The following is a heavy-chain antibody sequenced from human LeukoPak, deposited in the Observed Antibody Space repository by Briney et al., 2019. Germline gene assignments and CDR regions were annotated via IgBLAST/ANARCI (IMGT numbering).Heavy chain of an antibody. CDR1: GYTFTSYY. Sequence: ASVKVSCKASGYTFTSYYMHWVRQAPGQGLEWMGIINPSGGSTSYAQKFQGGVTMTTDTSTSTVYMELSSLRSEDTAVYYCARDPANDVLRYFDWLFPYFDYWGQGTLVTVSS. V-gene: IGHV1-46*01. J-gene: IGHJ4*02. CDR2: INPSGGST. CDR3: ARDPANDVLRYFDWLFPYFDY. D-gene: IGHD3-9*01.